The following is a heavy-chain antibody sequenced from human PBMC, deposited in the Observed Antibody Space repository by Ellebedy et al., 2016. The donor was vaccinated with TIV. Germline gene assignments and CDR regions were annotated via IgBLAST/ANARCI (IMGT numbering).Heavy chain of an antibody. V-gene: IGHV1-69*04. CDR2: VIPILGMT. CDR3: ARYCSGGSCSQEVEY. D-gene: IGHD2-15*01. J-gene: IGHJ4*02. CDR1: GGTFSSFA. Sequence: ASVKVSCKASGGTFSSFAISWVRQAPGQGLEWMGRVIPILGMTNYAQKFQGRVTITADTSTSTVYMELSSLRSEDTAVYYCARYCSGGSCSQEVEYWGQGALVTVSS.